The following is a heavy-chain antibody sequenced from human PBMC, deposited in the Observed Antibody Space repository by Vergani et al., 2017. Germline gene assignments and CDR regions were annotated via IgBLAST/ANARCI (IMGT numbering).Heavy chain of an antibody. CDR1: GFTFNQYG. CDR3: ARDLRLLYNRFDA. Sequence: QVQLVESGGGVVQPGRSLRLSCAASGFTFNQYGMHWVRQAPGKGLEWVAVTWYDGNNKQYADSVKGRFTISRDNSKSTMYLQMNSLRDEDTGVYYCARDLRLLYNRFDAWGQGTRVTVSS. J-gene: IGHJ5*02. V-gene: IGHV3-33*01. D-gene: IGHD1-14*01. CDR2: TWYDGNNK.